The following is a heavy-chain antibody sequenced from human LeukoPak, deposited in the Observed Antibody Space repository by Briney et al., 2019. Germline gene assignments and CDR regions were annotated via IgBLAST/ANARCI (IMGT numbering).Heavy chain of an antibody. CDR3: ARGDYYSSDY. J-gene: IGHJ4*02. Sequence: SETLSLTCSVSGVSISSSSYYWDWIRQPPGKGLEWIGSIYYSGSTYYNPSLKSRVTISVDTSNNQFSLKLSSVTAADTAVYYCARGDYYSSDYWGQGTLVTVSS. CDR1: GVSISSSSYY. CDR2: IYYSGST. D-gene: IGHD2-21*02. V-gene: IGHV4-39*07.